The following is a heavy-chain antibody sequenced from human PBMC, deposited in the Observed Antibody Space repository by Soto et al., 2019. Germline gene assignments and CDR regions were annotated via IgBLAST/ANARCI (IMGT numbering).Heavy chain of an antibody. CDR3: ARDNGYYGSSGYYGFY. Sequence: ASVKVSCKASGYTFTGYYMRWVRQAPGQGLEWMGWINPNSGGTNYAQKFQGRVTMTRDTSISTAYMELSRLRSDDTAVYYCARDNGYYGSSGYYGFYWGQGTLVTVSS. CDR1: GYTFTGYY. D-gene: IGHD3-22*01. CDR2: INPNSGGT. V-gene: IGHV1-2*02. J-gene: IGHJ4*02.